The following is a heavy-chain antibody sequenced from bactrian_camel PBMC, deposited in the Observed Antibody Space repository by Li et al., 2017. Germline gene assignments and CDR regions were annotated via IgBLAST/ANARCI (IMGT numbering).Heavy chain of an antibody. CDR1: GLTPSGYC. CDR3: AASVNARYCSGPYLVRAQEAGTAY. V-gene: IGHV3S1*01. CDR2: IWNGGLQK. D-gene: IGHD2*01. Sequence: QLVESGGGSVQAGGTLTLSCATPGLTPSGYCMGWFRQAPGKEREGVAAIWNGGLQKVYADSVKGRFTISRDNAKNALFLQMNTLKPEDTATYYCAASVNARYCSGPYLVRAQEAGTAYRGQGTQVTVS. J-gene: IGHJ4*01.